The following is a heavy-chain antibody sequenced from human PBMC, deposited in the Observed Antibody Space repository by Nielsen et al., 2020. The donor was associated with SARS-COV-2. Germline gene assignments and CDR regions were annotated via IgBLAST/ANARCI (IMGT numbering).Heavy chain of an antibody. CDR3: ARGKHYYGSGSYYNVVVSDAFDI. D-gene: IGHD3-10*01. Sequence: WVRQAPGQGLEWMGWINPNSGGTNYAQKFQGWVTMTRDTSISTAYMELSRLRSDDTAVYYCARGKHYYGSGSYYNVVVSDAFDIWGQGTMVTVS. J-gene: IGHJ3*02. CDR2: INPNSGGT. V-gene: IGHV1-2*04.